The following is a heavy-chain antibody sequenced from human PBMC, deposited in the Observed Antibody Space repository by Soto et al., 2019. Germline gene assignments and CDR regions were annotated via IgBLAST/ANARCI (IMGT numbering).Heavy chain of an antibody. V-gene: IGHV1-46*03. J-gene: IGHJ4*02. CDR3: AREEYGRAARLALGYSSGWPTDY. CDR1: GYTFTSYY. Sequence: SVKVSCKASGYTFTSYYMHWVRQAPGQGLEWMGIINPSGGSTSYAQKFQGRVTMTRDTSTSTVYMELSSLRSEDTAVYYCAREEYGRAARLALGYSSGWPTDYWGQGTLVTVSS. D-gene: IGHD6-19*01. CDR2: INPSGGST.